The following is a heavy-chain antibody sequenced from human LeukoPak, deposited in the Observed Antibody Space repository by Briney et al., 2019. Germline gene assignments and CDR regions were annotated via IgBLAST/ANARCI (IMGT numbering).Heavy chain of an antibody. V-gene: IGHV3-23*01. Sequence: PGGSLRLSCAASGFTFSSYAMSWVRQAPGKGLEWVSAISGSGGSTYYADSAKGRFTISRDNAKNSLYLQMNSLRAEDTAVYYCARDSLGRAATGIAMDYWGQGTLVTVSS. CDR3: ARDSLGRAATGIAMDY. CDR1: GFTFSSYA. J-gene: IGHJ4*02. D-gene: IGHD6-13*01. CDR2: ISGSGGST.